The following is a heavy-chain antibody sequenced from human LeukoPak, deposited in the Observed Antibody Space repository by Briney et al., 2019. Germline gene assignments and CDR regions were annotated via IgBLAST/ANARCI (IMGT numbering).Heavy chain of an antibody. CDR2: ISYDGSNK. Sequence: PGRSLRLSCAASGFTFSSYAMHWVRQAPGKGLEWVAVISYDGSNKYYADSVKGRFTISRDNSKNTLYLQMNSLRAEDTAVYYCAKDPSYEFEGDYWGQGTLVTVSS. CDR3: AKDPSYEFEGDY. V-gene: IGHV3-30*04. CDR1: GFTFSSYA. J-gene: IGHJ4*02. D-gene: IGHD5-12*01.